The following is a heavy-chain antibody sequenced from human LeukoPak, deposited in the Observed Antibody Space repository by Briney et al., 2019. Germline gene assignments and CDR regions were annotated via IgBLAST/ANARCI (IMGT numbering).Heavy chain of an antibody. D-gene: IGHD6-13*01. Sequence: SETLSLTCDVSGGSITQTNYWTWVRQPPGKGLEWIGEVNLQGSTNYNPSLMRRVAISVDTSANHVSLQLTSVTAADTAVYYCARSAYSSSIDYWGQGTLATVSS. V-gene: IGHV4-4*02. J-gene: IGHJ4*02. CDR1: GGSITQTNY. CDR2: VNLQGST. CDR3: ARSAYSSSIDY.